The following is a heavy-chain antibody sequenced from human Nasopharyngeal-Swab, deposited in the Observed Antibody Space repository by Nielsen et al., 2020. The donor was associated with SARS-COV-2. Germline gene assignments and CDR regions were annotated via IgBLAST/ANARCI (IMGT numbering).Heavy chain of an antibody. Sequence: GESLKISCAASGFTVSSNYMSWVRQAQGKGLEWVSVIYSGGTTYYADSVKGRFTISRDNSKNTLYLQMNSLRAEDTAVYYCARALEYSSSSWDYWGQGTLVTVSS. CDR2: IYSGGTT. V-gene: IGHV3-53*01. D-gene: IGHD6-6*01. CDR1: GFTVSSNY. J-gene: IGHJ4*02. CDR3: ARALEYSSSSWDY.